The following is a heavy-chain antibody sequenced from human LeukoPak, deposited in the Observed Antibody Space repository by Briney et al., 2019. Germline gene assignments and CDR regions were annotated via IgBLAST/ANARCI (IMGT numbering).Heavy chain of an antibody. CDR1: GFTFSSYA. CDR3: ARDGAFDI. CDR2: ISYDGSNK. Sequence: GGSLRLSCAASGFTFSSYAMSWVRQAPGKGLEWVAVISYDGSNKYYADSVKGRFTISRDNSKNTLYLQMNSLRAEDTAVYYCARDGAFDIWGQGTMVTVSS. J-gene: IGHJ3*02. V-gene: IGHV3-30*04.